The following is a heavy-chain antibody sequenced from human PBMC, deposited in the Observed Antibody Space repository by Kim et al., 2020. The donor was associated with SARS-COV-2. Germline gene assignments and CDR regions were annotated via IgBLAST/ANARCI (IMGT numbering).Heavy chain of an antibody. Sequence: GGSLRLFCATSGFTFSAYDMNWVRLPPGKGLEWLSFITKNSATIYYADPVKGRFTVSRDNAKHSLYLQMNSLRDEDTGVYYCVRDRWGGALDIWGHGRMV. J-gene: IGHJ3*02. D-gene: IGHD3-16*01. CDR1: GFTFSAYD. CDR3: VRDRWGGALDI. CDR2: ITKNSATI. V-gene: IGHV3-48*02.